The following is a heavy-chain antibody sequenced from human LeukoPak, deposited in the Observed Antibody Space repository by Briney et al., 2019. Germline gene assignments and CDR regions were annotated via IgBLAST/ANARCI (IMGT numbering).Heavy chain of an antibody. CDR3: ARGTSSAAGDWFDP. CDR2: IIPILGIA. CDR1: GGTFSSYT. V-gene: IGHV1-69*02. Sequence: SVKVSCKASGGTFSSYTISWVRQAPGQGLEWMGRIIPILGIANYAQKFQGRVTITADKSTSTAYMELSSLRSEDTAVYYCARGTSSAAGDWFDPWGQGTLVTVSS. J-gene: IGHJ5*02. D-gene: IGHD6-25*01.